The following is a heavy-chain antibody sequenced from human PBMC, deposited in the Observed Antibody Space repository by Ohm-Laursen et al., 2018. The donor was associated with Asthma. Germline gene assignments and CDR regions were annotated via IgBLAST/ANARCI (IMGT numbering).Heavy chain of an antibody. CDR2: IHSGGT. CDR1: GFTVRINY. V-gene: IGHV3-66*01. J-gene: IGHJ1*01. CDR3: ARIGPEWELPGREYSLHH. Sequence: SLRLSCAASGFTVRINYMNWVRQPPGKGLEWVSVIHSGGTYYADSVRGRFTTSRDNARNSVYLQMNSLRAEDTALYYCARIGPEWELPGREYSLHHWGEGTLVTVSS. D-gene: IGHD1-26*01.